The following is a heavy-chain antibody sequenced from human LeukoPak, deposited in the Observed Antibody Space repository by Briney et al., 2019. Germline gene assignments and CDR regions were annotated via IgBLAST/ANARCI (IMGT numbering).Heavy chain of an antibody. Sequence: GGSLRLSCAVSGFTFSSYGMHWVRQAPGKGLEWVAVIWYDGSNKYYADSVKGRFTISRDNSKNTLYLQMNSLRAEDTAVYYCARSSSGWDGYFDYWGQGTLVTVSS. J-gene: IGHJ4*02. CDR1: GFTFSSYG. V-gene: IGHV3-33*01. CDR3: ARSSSGWDGYFDY. CDR2: IWYDGSNK. D-gene: IGHD6-19*01.